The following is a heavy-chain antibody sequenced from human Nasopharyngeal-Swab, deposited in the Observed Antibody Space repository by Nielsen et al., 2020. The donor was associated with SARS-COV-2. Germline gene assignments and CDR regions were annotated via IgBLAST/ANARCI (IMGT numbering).Heavy chain of an antibody. Sequence: GSLRLSCTVSGDSIAYSTFYWGWIRQPPGKGLEWIGYIYNSGSTTYNPSLKSRVTISGDTSKNQLSLRLTSVTAADTAVYYCARGMDYADPFDSWGQGSLVTVSS. CDR1: GDSIAYSTFY. D-gene: IGHD4-17*01. CDR2: IYNSGST. J-gene: IGHJ4*02. CDR3: ARGMDYADPFDS. V-gene: IGHV4-61*05.